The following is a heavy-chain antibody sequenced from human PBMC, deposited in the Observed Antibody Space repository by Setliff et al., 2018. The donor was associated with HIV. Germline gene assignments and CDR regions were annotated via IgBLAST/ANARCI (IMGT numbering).Heavy chain of an antibody. D-gene: IGHD3-10*01. J-gene: IGHJ4*02. Sequence: GGSLRLSCAASEFTFSSYSMNWVRQAPGKGLEWIACITSSSGAIYYADSVRGRFTISRDNAKNSPSLQMKSLIPEDTAVYYCASSGSGSYYNGLGYWGQGTLVTVSS. V-gene: IGHV3-48*01. CDR1: EFTFSSYS. CDR2: ITSSSGAI. CDR3: ASSGSGSYYNGLGY.